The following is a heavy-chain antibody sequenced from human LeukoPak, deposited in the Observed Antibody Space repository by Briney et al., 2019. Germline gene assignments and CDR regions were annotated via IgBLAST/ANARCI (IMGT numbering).Heavy chain of an antibody. J-gene: IGHJ3*02. CDR1: GYTFTGYY. Sequence: ASVKVSCKASGYTFTGYYRHWVRQAPGQGLEWMGWINPNSGGTNYAQKFQGRVTMTRDTSISTAYMKLSRLRSDDTAVYYCARAGDVVAATPDAFDIWGQGTMVTVSS. CDR2: INPNSGGT. D-gene: IGHD2-15*01. CDR3: ARAGDVVAATPDAFDI. V-gene: IGHV1-2*02.